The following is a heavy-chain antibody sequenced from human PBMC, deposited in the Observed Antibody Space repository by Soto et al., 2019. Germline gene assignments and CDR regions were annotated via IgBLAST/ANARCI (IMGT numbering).Heavy chain of an antibody. CDR3: ATFCSSASCPQSAFDI. CDR2: IYYSGTT. V-gene: IGHV4-31*02. CDR1: GGSISSGIYY. J-gene: IGHJ3*02. D-gene: IGHD2-2*01. Sequence: SEILCLTCTVSGGSISSGIYYWSWIRQHPGKGLEWIGYIYYSGTTYYNPSLKSRVTISVDTSKIQFSLKLRSVTDADTAVYYCATFCSSASCPQSAFDIWGQGTMVTVSS.